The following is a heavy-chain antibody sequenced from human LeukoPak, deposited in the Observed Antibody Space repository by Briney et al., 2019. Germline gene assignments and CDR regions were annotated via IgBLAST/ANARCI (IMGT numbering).Heavy chain of an antibody. Sequence: ASVKVSCKASGYTFTTCGVSWVRQAPGQGLEWMGCISTHNGDTNYAQKVQDRVTMTTDASTNTAYMELRSLRSDDTAVYYCARGGFYYDSSGYVESFDYWGQGTLVTVSS. V-gene: IGHV1-18*01. D-gene: IGHD3-22*01. J-gene: IGHJ4*02. CDR1: GYTFTTCG. CDR3: ARGGFYYDSSGYVESFDY. CDR2: ISTHNGDT.